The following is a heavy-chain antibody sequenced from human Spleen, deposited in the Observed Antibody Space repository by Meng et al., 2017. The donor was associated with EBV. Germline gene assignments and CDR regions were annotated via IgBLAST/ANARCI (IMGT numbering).Heavy chain of an antibody. CDR1: GYTFLQYG. V-gene: IGHV1-18*01. J-gene: IGHJ4*02. D-gene: IGHD6-19*01. CDR2: ISTYNGNT. CDR3: AKQETVPGYSSDLFPGDYFAF. Sequence: LVQAGGGVEKPGAAVKVSCKASGYTFLQYGINWVRQAPGQGLEWMGWISTYNGNTDYAQKFQGRVTMTRDTSTSTAYMELRSLRSDDTAVYYCAKQETVPGYSSDLFPGDYFAFWGQGTLVTVSS.